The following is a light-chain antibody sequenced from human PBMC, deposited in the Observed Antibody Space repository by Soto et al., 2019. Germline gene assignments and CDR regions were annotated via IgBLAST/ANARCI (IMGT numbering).Light chain of an antibody. J-gene: IGKJ1*01. CDR2: AAS. Sequence: EMQMTQSPSSLSASVGDRVTITCRTSLSVTTYLNWYQQKPGKAPKLLIYAASSLQSGVPSRFSGSGSGTDFTLTISSLQPEDFATYYCQQSHSIPRTFGQGTKVEIK. V-gene: IGKV1-39*01. CDR1: LSVTTY. CDR3: QQSHSIPRT.